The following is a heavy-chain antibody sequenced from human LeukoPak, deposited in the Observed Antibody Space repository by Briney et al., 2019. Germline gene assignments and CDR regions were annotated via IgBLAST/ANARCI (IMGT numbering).Heavy chain of an antibody. J-gene: IGHJ6*02. Sequence: PSGTLSLTCTVSGGSISSYYWSWIRQPAGKGLEWIGRIYTSGSTNYNPSLKSRVTMSVDTSKNQFSLKLSSVTAADTAVYYCARDKVDDFWSERYYYYGMDVWGQGTTVTVSS. CDR1: GGSISSYY. CDR2: IYTSGST. D-gene: IGHD3-3*01. CDR3: ARDKVDDFWSERYYYYGMDV. V-gene: IGHV4-4*07.